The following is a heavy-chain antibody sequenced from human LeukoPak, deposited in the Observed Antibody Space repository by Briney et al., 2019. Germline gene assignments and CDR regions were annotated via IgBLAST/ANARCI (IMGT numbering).Heavy chain of an antibody. CDR2: ISGSGGDT. J-gene: IGHJ4*02. CDR3: AKDLSRASAYFDY. CDR1: GFTFSSHA. D-gene: IGHD2/OR15-2a*01. Sequence: GGSLRLSCAASGFTFSSHAMSWVCQAPGKGLEWVSAISGSGGDTSYAGSVKGRFTISRDNSKNTLYLQMNSLRADDTAVYYCAKDLSRASAYFDYWGQGTLVTVSS. V-gene: IGHV3-23*01.